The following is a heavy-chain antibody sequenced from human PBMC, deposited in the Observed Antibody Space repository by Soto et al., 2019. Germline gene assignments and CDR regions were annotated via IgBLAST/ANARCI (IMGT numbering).Heavy chain of an antibody. V-gene: IGHV3-33*01. D-gene: IGHD6-13*01. Sequence: QVQLVESGGGVVQPGRSLRLSCAASGFTFSSYGMHWVRQAPGKGLERVAVIWYDGSNKYYADSVTGRFTISRDNSQNTLYLRMTSPRAGDTAVYYCARDPVSDSGSSFCDYWGQGTPVTVSS. CDR3: ARDPVSDSGSSFCDY. J-gene: IGHJ4*02. CDR2: IWYDGSNK. CDR1: GFTFSSYG.